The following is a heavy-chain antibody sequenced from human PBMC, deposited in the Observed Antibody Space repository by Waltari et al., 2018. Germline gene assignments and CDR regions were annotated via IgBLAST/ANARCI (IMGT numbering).Heavy chain of an antibody. CDR1: GFTFSSHA. CDR2: IRGSGGST. Sequence: EVQLLESGGGLVQPGGSLRLSCAAAGFTFSSHAMSWVRQAPGKGLEWVSAIRGSGGSTYYADSVKGLFTISRDNSKNTLYLQMNSLRAEDTAVYYCAVVPAASPGDYWGQGTLVTVSS. D-gene: IGHD2-2*01. J-gene: IGHJ4*02. V-gene: IGHV3-23*01. CDR3: AVVPAASPGDY.